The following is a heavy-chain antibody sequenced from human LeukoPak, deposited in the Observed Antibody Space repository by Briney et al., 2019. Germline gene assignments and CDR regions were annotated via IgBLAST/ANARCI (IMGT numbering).Heavy chain of an antibody. Sequence: KPSETLSLTCAVSGGSISSSNWWRWVRQPPGKGLEWIGQIYHSGSTNYNPSLESRVTISVDKSKNQFSLKLSSVTAADTAVYYCARMHYYDSSGYSFDYWGQGTLVTVSP. CDR1: GGSISSSNW. CDR3: ARMHYYDSSGYSFDY. D-gene: IGHD3-22*01. V-gene: IGHV4-4*02. J-gene: IGHJ4*02. CDR2: IYHSGST.